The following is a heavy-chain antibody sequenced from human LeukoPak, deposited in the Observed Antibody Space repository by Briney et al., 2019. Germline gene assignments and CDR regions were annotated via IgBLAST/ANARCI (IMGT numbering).Heavy chain of an antibody. CDR1: GGSFSGYY. Sequence: PSDTLSLTCAVYGGSFSGYYWSWIRQPPGKGLEWIGEINHRGSTNYNPSLKSRVTISVDTSKNQFSLKLSSVTAADTAVYYCARGSTGGATSTYYFDYWGQGTLVTVSS. V-gene: IGHV4-34*01. CDR3: ARGSTGGATSTYYFDY. J-gene: IGHJ4*02. CDR2: INHRGST. D-gene: IGHD1-26*01.